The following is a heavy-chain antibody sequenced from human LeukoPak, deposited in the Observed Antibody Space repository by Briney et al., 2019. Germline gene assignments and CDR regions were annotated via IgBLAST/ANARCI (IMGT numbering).Heavy chain of an antibody. CDR1: GFTFSSYS. CDR3: ARFHANLWYYGMDV. V-gene: IGHV3-21*01. J-gene: IGHJ6*02. CDR2: ISSSSSYI. Sequence: GGSLRLSCAASGFTFSSYSMNWVRQAPGKGLEWVSSISSSSSYIYYADSVKGRFTISRDNAKNSLYLQMNSLRAEDTAVYYCARFHANLWYYGMDVWGQGTTVTVSS.